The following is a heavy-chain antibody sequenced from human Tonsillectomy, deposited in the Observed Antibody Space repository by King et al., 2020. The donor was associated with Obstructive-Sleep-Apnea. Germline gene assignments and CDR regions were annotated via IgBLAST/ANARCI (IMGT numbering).Heavy chain of an antibody. V-gene: IGHV4-4*02. Sequence: QLQESGPGLVKPSGTLSLTCAVSGGSISSSNWWSWVRQPPGKGLEWIGEIYHSGSTNYNPSLKSRVTISVDKSKNQFSLKLSSVSAADTAVYYCGRVNPYYCHTNFDYWGQGTLVTVSS. CDR2: IYHSGST. CDR3: GRVNPYYCHTNFDY. J-gene: IGHJ4*02. D-gene: IGHD3-10*01. CDR1: GGSISSSNW.